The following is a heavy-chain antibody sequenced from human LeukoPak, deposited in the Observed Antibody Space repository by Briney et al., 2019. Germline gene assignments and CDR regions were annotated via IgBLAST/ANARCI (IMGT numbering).Heavy chain of an antibody. D-gene: IGHD6-25*01. CDR1: GFTFAGSA. V-gene: IGHV3-23*01. CDR2: ISGGDGGT. Sequence: PGGSLRLSCAASGFTFAGSAMTWVRQAPGKGLEWVSAISGGDGGTYYADSVKGRFTISRDNSRSTVDLQMNSLRVEDTGIYYCARDEIPSGTWGQGTMVIVSS. CDR3: ARDEIPSGT. J-gene: IGHJ3*01.